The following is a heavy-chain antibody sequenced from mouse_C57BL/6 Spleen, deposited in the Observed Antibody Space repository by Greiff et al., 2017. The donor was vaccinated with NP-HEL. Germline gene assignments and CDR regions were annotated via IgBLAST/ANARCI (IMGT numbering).Heavy chain of an antibody. J-gene: IGHJ2*01. CDR3: ARENDYDYFDY. CDR1: GYTFTSYW. V-gene: IGHV1-64*01. CDR2: IHPNSGST. D-gene: IGHD2-4*01. Sequence: QVQLQQPGAELVKPGASVKLSCKASGYTFTSYWMHWVKQRPGQGLEWIGMIHPNSGSTNYNEKFKSKATLTVDKSSSTAYMQLSSLTSEDSAVYYCARENDYDYFDYWGQGTTLTVSS.